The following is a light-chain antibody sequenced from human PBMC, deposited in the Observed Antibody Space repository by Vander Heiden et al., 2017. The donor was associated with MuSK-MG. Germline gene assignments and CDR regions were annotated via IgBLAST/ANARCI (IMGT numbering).Light chain of an antibody. CDR3: QQEGSSPYT. CDR1: QSVRRNY. V-gene: IGKV3-20*01. J-gene: IGKJ2*01. Sequence: ESVLTQSPGTLSLSPGERATLSCRDSQSVRRNYLAWYQQKPGQAPRLLIYGASSRAAGIPDRFSGSGSGTDFTLTINRLEPEDFAVFYCQQEGSSPYTFGQGTKMEIK. CDR2: GAS.